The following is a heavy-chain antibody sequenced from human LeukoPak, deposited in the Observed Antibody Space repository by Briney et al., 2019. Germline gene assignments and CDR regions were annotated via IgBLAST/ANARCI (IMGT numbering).Heavy chain of an antibody. D-gene: IGHD3-3*01. CDR1: GYTFTSYY. J-gene: IGHJ4*02. V-gene: IGHV1-46*01. CDR2: INPSGGST. CDR3: ASAFLDDFWSGHF. Sequence: ASVKVSCKASGYTFTSYYMHWVRQAPGQGLEWMGIINPSGGSTSYAQKFQGRVTMTRDTSTSTVYMELSSLRSEDTAVYYCASAFLDDFWSGHFWGQGTPVTVSS.